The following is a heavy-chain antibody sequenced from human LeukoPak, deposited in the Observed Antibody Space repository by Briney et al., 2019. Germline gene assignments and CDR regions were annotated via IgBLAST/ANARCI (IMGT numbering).Heavy chain of an antibody. CDR1: GFTFSSYG. Sequence: GGSLRLSCAASGFTFSSYGMHWVRQAPGKGLEWVAVIWYDGSNKYYADSVKGRFTISRDNSKNTLYLQMNSLRAEDTAVYSCARDGPPYDSSGYYFPYWGQGTLVTVSS. CDR3: ARDGPPYDSSGYYFPY. J-gene: IGHJ4*02. CDR2: IWYDGSNK. V-gene: IGHV3-33*01. D-gene: IGHD3-22*01.